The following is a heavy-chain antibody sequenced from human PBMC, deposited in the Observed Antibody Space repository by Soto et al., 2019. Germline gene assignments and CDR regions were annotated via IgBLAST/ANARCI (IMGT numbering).Heavy chain of an antibody. CDR2: INQDGGVQ. D-gene: IGHD1-26*01. Sequence: EVQLEESGGGLVQPGGSPRLSCAASGFTFRSYWMTWLRQAPGKGLEWVANINQDGGVQFYADSVKGRFTISRDNAKNSVYLQMNSLRVEDTAVFYCASGRALDYWGQGTLVTVSS. J-gene: IGHJ4*02. V-gene: IGHV3-7*01. CDR3: ASGRALDY. CDR1: GFTFRSYW.